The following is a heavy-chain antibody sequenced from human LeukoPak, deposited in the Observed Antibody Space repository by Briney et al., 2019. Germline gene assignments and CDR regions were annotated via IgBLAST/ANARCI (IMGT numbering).Heavy chain of an antibody. Sequence: GASVKVSCKASGYTFTSYYMHWVRQAPGQGLEWMGIINPSGGSTSYAQKFQGRVTMTRDTSTSTVYMELSSLRSEDTAVYYCAPARVVFRFLEWTTPKSSPYYYMDVWGKGTTVTVSS. D-gene: IGHD3-3*01. CDR2: INPSGGST. V-gene: IGHV1-46*01. CDR3: APARVVFRFLEWTTPKSSPYYYMDV. CDR1: GYTFTSYY. J-gene: IGHJ6*03.